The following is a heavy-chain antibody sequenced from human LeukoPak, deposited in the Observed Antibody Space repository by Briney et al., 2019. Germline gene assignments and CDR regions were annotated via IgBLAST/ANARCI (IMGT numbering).Heavy chain of an antibody. Sequence: SETLSLTCAVSGGSISSGGYSWSWIRQPPGKGLEWIGYIYHSGSTYYNPSLKSRVTISVDRSKNQFSLKLSSVTAADTAVYYCAREGGGSGSYYIDYWGQGTLVTVSS. CDR2: IYHSGST. CDR1: GGSISSGGYS. D-gene: IGHD3-10*01. CDR3: AREGGGSGSYYIDY. V-gene: IGHV4-30-2*01. J-gene: IGHJ4*02.